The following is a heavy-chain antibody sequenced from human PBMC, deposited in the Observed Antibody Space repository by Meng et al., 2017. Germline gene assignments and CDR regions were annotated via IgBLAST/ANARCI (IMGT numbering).Heavy chain of an antibody. D-gene: IGHD3-22*01. CDR2: VSDGGYN. V-gene: IGHV4-34*01. CDR1: GGSFSGHY. Sequence: QVQLQQSGAGLLKPPETLSLTCTVYGGSFSGHYWSWIRQAPGEGLEWIGEVSDGGYNKYNPALKSRVTVSGDSSKNEVSLKLISVPAADTAVYYCARNRYDRSTHVFDPWGQGTLVTVSS. CDR3: ARNRYDRSTHVFDP. J-gene: IGHJ5*02.